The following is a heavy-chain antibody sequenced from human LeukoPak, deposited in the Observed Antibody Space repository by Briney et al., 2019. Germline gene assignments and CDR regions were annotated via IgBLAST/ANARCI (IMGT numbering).Heavy chain of an antibody. V-gene: IGHV3-30*04. D-gene: IGHD6-13*01. CDR3: ARDALEQLVPNYYFDS. Sequence: GGSLRLSCAASGFTFSSYAMHWVRQAPGKGLEWVAVISYDGSNKYYADSVKGRFTISRDNSKNTLYLQMNSLRGEDTAVYYCARDALEQLVPNYYFDSWGQGTLVTVSS. CDR1: GFTFSSYA. J-gene: IGHJ4*02. CDR2: ISYDGSNK.